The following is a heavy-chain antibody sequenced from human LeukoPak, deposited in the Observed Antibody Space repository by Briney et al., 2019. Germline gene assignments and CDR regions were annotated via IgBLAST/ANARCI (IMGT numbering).Heavy chain of an antibody. CDR3: AKARVSSTSLFFDY. CDR1: GFTFSSCA. V-gene: IGHV3-23*01. J-gene: IGHJ4*02. CDR2: ISGSGGST. Sequence: GGSLRLSCAASGFTFSSCAMSWVRQAPGKELEWVSGISGSGGSTYYADSADSVKGRFTISRDNSKNTLYLQMNSLRVEDTAVYYCAKARVSSTSLFFDYWGQGTLVIVSS. D-gene: IGHD2-2*01.